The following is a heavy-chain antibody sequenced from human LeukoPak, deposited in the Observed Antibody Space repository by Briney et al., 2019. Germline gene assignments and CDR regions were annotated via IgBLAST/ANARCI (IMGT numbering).Heavy chain of an antibody. J-gene: IGHJ6*02. V-gene: IGHV3-23*01. CDR1: GFTFSSYA. CDR2: ISGSGGST. Sequence: GGPLRLSCAASGFTFSSYAMSWVRQAPGKGLEWVSAISGSGGSTYYADSVKGRFTISRDNSKNTLYLQMNSLRAEDTAVYYCASSQIWFGDLYGMDVWGQGTTVTVSS. CDR3: ASSQIWFGDLYGMDV. D-gene: IGHD3-10*01.